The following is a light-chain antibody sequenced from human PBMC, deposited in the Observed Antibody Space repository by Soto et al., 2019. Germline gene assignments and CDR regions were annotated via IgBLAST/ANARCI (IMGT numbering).Light chain of an antibody. V-gene: IGLV1-51*01. CDR3: GTWDTSLSAGPYV. CDR1: SSNIGSHY. Sequence: QSVLTQPPSVSAAPGQKVTISCSGSSSNIGSHYVSWYQHLPGTAPKLLIYDNNKRPSGIPDRFSGSWSGTSATLGITGLQTGDEADYYCGTWDTSLSAGPYVFGTGTKVTVL. J-gene: IGLJ1*01. CDR2: DNN.